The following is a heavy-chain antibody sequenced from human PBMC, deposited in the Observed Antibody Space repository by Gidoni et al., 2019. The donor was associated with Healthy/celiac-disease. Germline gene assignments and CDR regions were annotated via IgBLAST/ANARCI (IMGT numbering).Heavy chain of an antibody. J-gene: IGHJ4*02. CDR1: GFTFSSYA. Sequence: EVQLLESGGGLVQPGGSLRLSCAASGFTFSSYAMSWVRQAPGKGLEWVSAISGSGGSTYYADSVKGRFTISRDNSKNTLYLQMNSLRAEDTAVYYCAKDEEYGAVTTRGFDYWGQGTLVTVSS. V-gene: IGHV3-23*01. D-gene: IGHD4-17*01. CDR3: AKDEEYGAVTTRGFDY. CDR2: ISGSGGST.